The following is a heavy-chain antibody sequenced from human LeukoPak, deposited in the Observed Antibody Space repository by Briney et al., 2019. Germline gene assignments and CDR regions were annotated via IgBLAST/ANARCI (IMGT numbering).Heavy chain of an antibody. CDR1: GFTFSSYS. J-gene: IGHJ6*02. CDR2: ISSSSSYI. CDR3: ARVDGGGPSF. Sequence: SGGSLRLSCAASGFTFSSYSMNRVRQAPGKGLEWVSSISSSSSYIYYADSVKGRFTISRDNAKNSLYLQMNSLRAEDTAVYYCARVDGGGPSFWGQGTTVTVSS. D-gene: IGHD2-15*01. V-gene: IGHV3-21*01.